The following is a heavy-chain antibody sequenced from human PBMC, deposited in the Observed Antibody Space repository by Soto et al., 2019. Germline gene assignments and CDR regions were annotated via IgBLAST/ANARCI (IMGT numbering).Heavy chain of an antibody. D-gene: IGHD3-3*01. Sequence: SQTLSLTCAISGDSVSSNSAAWNWIRQSPSRGLEWLGRTYYRSKWYNDYAVSVKSRITINPDTSKNQFSLQLNSVTPEDTAVYYCASDGFTIFGVVIIPKGFDPWGQGTLVTVSS. CDR1: GDSVSSNSAA. J-gene: IGHJ5*02. CDR3: ASDGFTIFGVVIIPKGFDP. V-gene: IGHV6-1*01. CDR2: TYYRSKWYN.